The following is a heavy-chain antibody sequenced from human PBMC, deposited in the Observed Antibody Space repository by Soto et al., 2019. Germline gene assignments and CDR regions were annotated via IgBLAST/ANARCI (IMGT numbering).Heavy chain of an antibody. V-gene: IGHV3-33*01. Sequence: QVQLVESGGAVVQPGRSLRLSCAASGFTFSSYGMHWVRQAPGKGLEWVAGIWYDGSNKYYADSVKGRFTISRDNSKKTLYLQMNRQRAEQRAVSYCAREGGRDGYNNGYFDYWGQVTLVTVSS. CDR2: IWYDGSNK. J-gene: IGHJ4*02. CDR1: GFTFSSYG. D-gene: IGHD3-16*01. CDR3: AREGGRDGYNNGYFDY.